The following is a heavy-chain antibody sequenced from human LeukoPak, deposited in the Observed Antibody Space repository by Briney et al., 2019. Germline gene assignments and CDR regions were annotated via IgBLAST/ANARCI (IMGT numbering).Heavy chain of an antibody. CDR1: GFTFSTYW. D-gene: IGHD6-13*01. J-gene: IGHJ4*02. CDR2: ISSSSSSI. V-gene: IGHV3-21*01. CDR3: ARDDLRGYSSSWYGIFDY. Sequence: PGGSLRLSCAASGFTFSTYWMNWVRQAPGKGLEWVSSISSSSSSIYYAASVKGRFTISRDNAKNSLYLQMNSLRAEDTAVYYCARDDLRGYSSSWYGIFDYWGQGTLVTVSS.